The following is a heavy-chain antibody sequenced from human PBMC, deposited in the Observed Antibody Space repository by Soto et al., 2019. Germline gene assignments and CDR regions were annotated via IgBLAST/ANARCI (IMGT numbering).Heavy chain of an antibody. J-gene: IGHJ3*02. Sequence: ASETLSLTCTVSGGSISSSSYYWGWIRQPPGKGLEWIGYIYYSGSTNYNPSLKSRVTISVDTSKNQFSLKLSSVTAADTAVYYCARGSGWRDAFDIWGQGTMVTVSS. CDR1: GGSISSSSYY. D-gene: IGHD6-19*01. CDR2: IYYSGST. CDR3: ARGSGWRDAFDI. V-gene: IGHV4-61*05.